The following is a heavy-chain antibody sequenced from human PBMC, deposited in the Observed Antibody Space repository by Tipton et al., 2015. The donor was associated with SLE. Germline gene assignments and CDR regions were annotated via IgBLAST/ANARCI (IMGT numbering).Heavy chain of an antibody. V-gene: IGHV4-34*01. J-gene: IGHJ6*03. D-gene: IGHD4-17*01. CDR3: ARDLRLNHYMDV. CDR1: GGSISSYY. Sequence: TLSLTCTVSGGSISSYYWSWIRQPPGKGLEWIGEINHSGSTNYNPSLKSRVTISVDTSKNQFSLKLSSVTAADTAVYYCARDLRLNHYMDVWGKGTAVTVSS. CDR2: INHSGST.